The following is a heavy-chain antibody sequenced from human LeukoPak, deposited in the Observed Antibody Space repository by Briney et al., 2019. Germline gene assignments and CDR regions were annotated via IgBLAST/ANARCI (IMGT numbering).Heavy chain of an antibody. Sequence: PSETLSLTCAVYGGSFSGYYWSWIRQPPGKGLEWIGKINHSGSTNYNPSLKSRVTISVDTSKNQFSLKLSSVTAADTAVYYCASRHYDILTGYPSLLFDFWGQGGLVTVSS. CDR3: ASRHYDILTGYPSLLFDF. D-gene: IGHD3-9*01. CDR1: GGSFSGYY. J-gene: IGHJ4*02. CDR2: INHSGST. V-gene: IGHV4-34*01.